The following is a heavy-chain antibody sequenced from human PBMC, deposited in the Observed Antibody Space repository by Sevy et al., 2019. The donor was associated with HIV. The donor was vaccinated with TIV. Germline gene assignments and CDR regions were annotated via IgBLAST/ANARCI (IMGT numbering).Heavy chain of an antibody. J-gene: IGHJ4*02. V-gene: IGHV3-21*01. CDR2: ISSSSSYI. D-gene: IGHD2-15*01. CDR1: GFTFSSYS. Sequence: GGSLRLSCAASGFTFSSYSMNWVRQAPGEGLEWVSSISSSSSYIYYADSVKGRFTISRDNAKNSLYLQMNSLRAEDTAVYYCARDTWGGCSGGSCYQAYFDYWGQGTLVTVSS. CDR3: ARDTWGGCSGGSCYQAYFDY.